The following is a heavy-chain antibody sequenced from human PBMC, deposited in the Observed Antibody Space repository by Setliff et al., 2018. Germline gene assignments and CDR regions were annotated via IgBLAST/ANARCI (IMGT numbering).Heavy chain of an antibody. J-gene: IGHJ3*02. CDR1: GFTFGIYW. V-gene: IGHV3-7*04. Sequence: GGSLRLSCSVSGFTFGIYWMSWVRQAPGKGLEWVANIKGDGSEKYYVDSVKGRFAVSRDNAKNSLFLQMDSLTVEDTAVYYCGRAGKPYAIDIWAKGQWSPSPQ. CDR2: IKGDGSEK. CDR3: GRAGKPYAIDI.